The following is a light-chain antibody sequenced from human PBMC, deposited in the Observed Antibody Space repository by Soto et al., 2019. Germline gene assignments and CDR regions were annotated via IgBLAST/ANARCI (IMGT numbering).Light chain of an antibody. CDR2: GAS. Sequence: EIVLTQSPGTLSLSPGDRATLSCRASQIVSSSYLAWYQQKPGQAPRLLIYGASSRATGIPDRFSGSGSGTDFTLTISRLEPEDFAVYYCQQRSNWPHTFGQGTRLEIK. CDR3: QQRSNWPHT. CDR1: QIVSSSY. V-gene: IGKV3D-20*02. J-gene: IGKJ5*01.